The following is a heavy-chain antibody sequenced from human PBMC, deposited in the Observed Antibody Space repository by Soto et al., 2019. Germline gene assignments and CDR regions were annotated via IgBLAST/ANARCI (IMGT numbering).Heavy chain of an antibody. CDR1: GGTPSNSA. Sequence: QVHLLLQSGAEVKKPGSSVKVSCKASGGTPSNSAISWVRQAPGQGLEWIGGIIPVLGLVKYAQNFEGRVTITADEATNTAYMELSSLRPEDTAVYYRAGGRIVVVGSRAYYGMDVWGQGTTVTVSS. CDR2: IIPVLGLV. V-gene: IGHV1-69*01. CDR3: AGGRIVVVGSRAYYGMDV. J-gene: IGHJ6*02. D-gene: IGHD3-22*01.